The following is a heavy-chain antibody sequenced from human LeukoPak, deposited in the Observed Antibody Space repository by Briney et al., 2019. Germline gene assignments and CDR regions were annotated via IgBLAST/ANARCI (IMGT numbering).Heavy chain of an antibody. J-gene: IGHJ6*02. CDR1: GGSLSGYY. CDR3: ARGRSSSRYYYDSSAKWTQGPLRESHGYGMDI. V-gene: IGHV4-34*01. Sequence: ETVSLTCAVYGGSLSGYYWSWIRQPPGKGLEWIGEINHSGSTNYNPSLKSRVTISVDTSKNQFSLKLSSVTAADTAVYYCARGRSSSRYYYDSSAKWTQGPLRESHGYGMDIWGQDTTVTVSS. CDR2: INHSGST. D-gene: IGHD3-22*01.